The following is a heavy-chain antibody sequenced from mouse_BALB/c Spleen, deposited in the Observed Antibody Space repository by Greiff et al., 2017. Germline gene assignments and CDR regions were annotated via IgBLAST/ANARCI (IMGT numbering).Heavy chain of an antibody. J-gene: IGHJ3*01. CDR3: ATIYYDYDEFAY. CDR1: GYTFTSYW. Sequence: VQLQQPGAELVKPGASVKLSCKASGYTFTSYWMHWVKQRPGQGLEWIGEINPSNGRTNYNEKFKSKATLTVDKSSSTAYMQLSSLTSEDSAVYYCATIYYDYDEFAYWGQGTLVTVSA. V-gene: IGHV1S81*02. CDR2: INPSNGRT. D-gene: IGHD2-4*01.